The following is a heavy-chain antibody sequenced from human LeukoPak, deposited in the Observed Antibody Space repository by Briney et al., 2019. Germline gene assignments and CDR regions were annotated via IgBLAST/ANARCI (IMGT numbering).Heavy chain of an antibody. V-gene: IGHV4-59*01. CDR2: IYYSGST. D-gene: IGHD1-26*01. CDR3: ARGVNSGYFDY. CDR1: GGSISSYY. J-gene: IGHJ4*02. Sequence: KSSETLSLTCTVSGGSISSYYWSWIWQPPGKGLEWIGYIYYSGSTNYNPSLKSRVTISVDTSKNQFSLKLTSVTAADTAVYYCARGVNSGYFDYCGQGTLVTVSS.